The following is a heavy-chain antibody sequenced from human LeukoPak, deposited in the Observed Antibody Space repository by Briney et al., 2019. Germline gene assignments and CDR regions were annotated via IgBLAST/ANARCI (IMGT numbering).Heavy chain of an antibody. CDR1: GGSFSAYY. V-gene: IGHV4-34*01. J-gene: IGHJ4*02. CDR3: ARAIYKSTGTYGY. CDR2: INHSGST. D-gene: IGHD1-1*01. Sequence: SETLSLTCAVYGGSFSAYYRSWFRQPPGKGLDWIGEINHSGSTNYNPSLKSRVTISVDTSKNQFSLKLTSVTAADTAAYYCARAIYKSTGTYGYWGQGTLVTVSS.